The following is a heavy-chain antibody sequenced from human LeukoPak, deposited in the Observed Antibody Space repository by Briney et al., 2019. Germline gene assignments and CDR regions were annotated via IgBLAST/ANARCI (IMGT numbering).Heavy chain of an antibody. CDR2: ISDSGGST. J-gene: IGHJ4*02. CDR3: ASRQGLGWHYVN. Sequence: GGSLRHSCVDSGFTFSSYAMSWVRQVPGKGLEWVSGISDSGGSTYYADSVKGRFTISRDNSKNTLYLQMNSLRAEDTAVSYCASRQGLGWHYVNWGQGTLVTVSP. D-gene: IGHD3-10*02. CDR1: GFTFSSYA. V-gene: IGHV3-23*01.